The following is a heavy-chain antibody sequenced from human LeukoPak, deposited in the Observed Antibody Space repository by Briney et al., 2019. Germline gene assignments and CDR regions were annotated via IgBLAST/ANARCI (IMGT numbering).Heavy chain of an antibody. D-gene: IGHD6-19*01. CDR2: IYPGDSDT. CDR3: ARQGPFYNNGWFDAFDN. Sequence: GESLKISCKGSGYTFSNYWTAWVRQMPGKGLEWMGIIYPGDSDTRYSPSFQGQVTISADKSISTAYLQWSSLKASDTAMYYCARQGPFYNNGWFDAFDNWGQGTMVTVSS. V-gene: IGHV5-51*01. CDR1: GYTFSNYW. J-gene: IGHJ3*02.